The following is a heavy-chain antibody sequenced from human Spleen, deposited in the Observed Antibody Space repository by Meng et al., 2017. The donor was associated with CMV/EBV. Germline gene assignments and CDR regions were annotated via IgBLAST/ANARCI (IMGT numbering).Heavy chain of an antibody. V-gene: IGHV1-18*01. CDR1: GGNFNGYT. Sequence: ASVKVSCKASGGNFNGYTISWVRQAPGQGLEWMGWISAYNGNTNYAQKLQGRVTLTTDTSTSTAYMELTSLRSDDTAVYYCARDGCSLTSCYTNWFDPWGQGTLVTVSS. CDR3: ARDGCSLTSCYTNWFDP. J-gene: IGHJ5*02. CDR2: ISAYNGNT. D-gene: IGHD2-2*02.